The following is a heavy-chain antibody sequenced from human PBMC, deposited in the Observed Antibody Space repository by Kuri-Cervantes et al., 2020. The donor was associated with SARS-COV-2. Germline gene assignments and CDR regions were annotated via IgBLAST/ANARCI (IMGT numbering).Heavy chain of an antibody. Sequence: GGSLRLPCAASGFTFSSYGMHWVRQAPGKGLEWVAVISYDGSNKYYADSVKGRFTISRDNSKNTLYLQMNSLRAEDTAVYYCARPGTMIPRDAFDIWGQGTMVTVSS. CDR1: GFTFSSYG. V-gene: IGHV3-30*03. CDR3: ARPGTMIPRDAFDI. CDR2: ISYDGSNK. D-gene: IGHD3-22*01. J-gene: IGHJ3*02.